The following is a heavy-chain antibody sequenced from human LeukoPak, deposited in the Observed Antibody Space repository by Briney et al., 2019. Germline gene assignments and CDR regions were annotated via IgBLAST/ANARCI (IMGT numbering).Heavy chain of an antibody. V-gene: IGHV4-4*07. D-gene: IGHD3-9*01. Sequence: SETLSLTCTVSGGSISSYYWSWIRQPAGKGLEWIGRIYTSGSTNYNPSLKSRVTISVDTSKNQFSLKLGSVTAADTAVYYCAREFPRPYYDILTGYYNGYYYMDVWGKGTTVTISS. CDR3: AREFPRPYYDILTGYYNGYYYMDV. CDR2: IYTSGST. J-gene: IGHJ6*03. CDR1: GGSISSYY.